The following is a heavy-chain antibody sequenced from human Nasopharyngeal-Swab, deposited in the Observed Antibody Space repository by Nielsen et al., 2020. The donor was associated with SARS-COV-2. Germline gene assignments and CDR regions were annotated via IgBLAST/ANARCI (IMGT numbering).Heavy chain of an antibody. V-gene: IGHV3-33*01. CDR3: ARDRVGWLQLSPDAFDI. CDR2: IWYDGSYK. CDR1: GFTFSSYG. J-gene: IGHJ3*02. D-gene: IGHD5-24*01. Sequence: GASLKISCTVSGFTFSSYGMHWVRQAPGKGLEWVAVIWYDGSYKYNGDSVKGRFTISRDNSKNTLYLEMNNLRVEDTAVYYCARDRVGWLQLSPDAFDIWGQGTMVTVSS.